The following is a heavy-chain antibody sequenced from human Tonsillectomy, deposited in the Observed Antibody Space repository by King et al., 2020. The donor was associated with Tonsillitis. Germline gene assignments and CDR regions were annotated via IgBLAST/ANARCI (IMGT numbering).Heavy chain of an antibody. J-gene: IGHJ4*02. Sequence: VQLVESGGGLVQPGGSLRLSCAASGFTFSSYAMSWVRQAPGKGLEWVSAISGSGGSTYYADSVKGRFTISRDNSKNTLYLQMNSLRAEDTAVYYCAKGLTYYDNLRGIVFDYWGQGTLVTVFS. CDR1: GFTFSSYA. CDR3: AKGLTYYDNLRGIVFDY. CDR2: ISGSGGST. V-gene: IGHV3-23*04. D-gene: IGHD3-22*01.